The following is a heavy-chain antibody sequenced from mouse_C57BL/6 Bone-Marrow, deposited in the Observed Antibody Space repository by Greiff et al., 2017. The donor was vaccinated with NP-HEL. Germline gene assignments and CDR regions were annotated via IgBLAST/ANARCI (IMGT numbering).Heavy chain of an antibody. Sequence: EVKLMESGGGLVQPGGSLKLSCAASGFTFSDYGMAWVRQAPRKGPEWVAFISNLAYSIYYADTVTGRFTISRENAKNTLYLEMSSLRSEDTAMYYCARHIVAHYYAMDYWGQGTSVTVSS. CDR3: ARHIVAHYYAMDY. J-gene: IGHJ4*01. V-gene: IGHV5-15*01. CDR2: ISNLAYSI. CDR1: GFTFSDYG. D-gene: IGHD1-1*01.